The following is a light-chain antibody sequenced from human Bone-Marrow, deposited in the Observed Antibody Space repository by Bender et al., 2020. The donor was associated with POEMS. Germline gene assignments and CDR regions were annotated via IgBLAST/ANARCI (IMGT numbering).Light chain of an antibody. V-gene: IGLV2-8*01. CDR2: EVT. Sequence: QSALTQPPSASGSPGQSVTISCTGTSSDVGGYNYVSWYQQHPGKAPRLMIYEVTKRPSGVPDRFSGSRSGNTASLTVSALQAEDEAEYYCSSYATNNNYVFGTGTDVTVL. CDR3: SSYATNNNYV. J-gene: IGLJ1*01. CDR1: SSDVGGYNY.